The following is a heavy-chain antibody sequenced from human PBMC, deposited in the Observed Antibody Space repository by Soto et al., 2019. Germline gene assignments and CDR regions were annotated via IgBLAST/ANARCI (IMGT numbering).Heavy chain of an antibody. CDR2: MHYTGST. CDR3: ARQYYFDRRVSTPRNIWFDS. V-gene: IGHV4-39*01. CDR1: GGSISSSAYY. J-gene: IGHJ5*01. Sequence: QQKLQESGPGLVQPSATLSLTCAVSGGSISSSAYYWGWIRQPPGKRLEWIGSMHYTGSTYYNPSLKRRVTLSVDSSTTQFALNLNSVTAADTAVYFCARQYYFDRRVSTPRNIWFDSWRQGTQVTFAS. D-gene: IGHD3-22*01.